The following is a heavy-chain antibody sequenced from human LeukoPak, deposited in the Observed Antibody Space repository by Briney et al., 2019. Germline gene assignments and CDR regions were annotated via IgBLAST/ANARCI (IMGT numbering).Heavy chain of an antibody. Sequence: GGSLRLSCAASGFTFSSYAMSWVRQAPGKGLEWVSAISGSGGSTYYADSVKGRFTISRDNSKNTLYLQMNSLRAENTAVCYCAKEDCSGGSCYPTDYWGQGTLVTVSS. D-gene: IGHD2-15*01. CDR2: ISGSGGST. J-gene: IGHJ4*02. V-gene: IGHV3-23*01. CDR1: GFTFSSYA. CDR3: AKEDCSGGSCYPTDY.